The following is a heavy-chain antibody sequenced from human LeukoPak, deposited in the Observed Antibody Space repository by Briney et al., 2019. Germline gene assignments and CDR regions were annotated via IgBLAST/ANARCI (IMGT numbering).Heavy chain of an antibody. D-gene: IGHD2-15*01. CDR3: ARNRGYCSGGSCTLAAFDI. J-gene: IGHJ3*02. CDR1: GYTFTSYG. CDR2: INAGNGNT. V-gene: IGHV1-3*03. Sequence: KPGASVKVSCKASGYTFTSYGISWVRQAPGQRLEWMGWINAGNGNTQYSQELQGRVTITRDTSASTAYMELSSLRSDEMAVYYCARNRGYCSGGSCTLAAFDIWGQGTMVTVSS.